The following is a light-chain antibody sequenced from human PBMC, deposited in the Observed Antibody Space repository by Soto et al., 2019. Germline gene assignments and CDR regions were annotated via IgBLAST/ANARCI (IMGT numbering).Light chain of an antibody. Sequence: QSVLTQSPSASGTPGQRVIIACSGSSSNIGSNHVNWYRHLPGAAPKLLIFRSDQRPSGVPDRFSGSKSGTTASLAISGLQSGDEADYDCAAWDDSRYGVVFGGGTKVTVL. V-gene: IGLV1-44*01. CDR3: AAWDDSRYGVV. J-gene: IGLJ2*01. CDR1: SSNIGSNH. CDR2: RSD.